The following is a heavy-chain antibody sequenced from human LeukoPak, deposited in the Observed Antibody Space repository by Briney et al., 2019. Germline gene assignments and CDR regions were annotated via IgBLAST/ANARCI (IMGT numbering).Heavy chain of an antibody. V-gene: IGHV3-21*01. D-gene: IGHD6-13*01. J-gene: IGHJ6*02. CDR3: ARDLIAAAGYYYYGMDV. Sequence: GSPRLSCAASGFTFSSYSMNWVRQAPGKGLEWVSSISSSSSYIYYADSVKGRFTISRDNAKNSLYLQMNSLRAEDTAVYYCARDLIAAAGYYYYGMDVWGQGTTVTVSS. CDR1: GFTFSSYS. CDR2: ISSSSSYI.